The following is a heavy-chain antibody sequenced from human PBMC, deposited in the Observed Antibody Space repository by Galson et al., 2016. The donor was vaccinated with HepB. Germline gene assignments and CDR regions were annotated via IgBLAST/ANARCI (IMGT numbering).Heavy chain of an antibody. D-gene: IGHD2-2*01. CDR3: ASGFAVPGRIDY. J-gene: IGHJ4*01. CDR1: GFTFSTYG. V-gene: IGHV3-33*01. Sequence: SLRLSCAASGFTFSTYGIHWVRQAPGKGLEWVAVIWYDGSNKYYGDSVKGRFTISRDNSKNTVYLQMNSLRAEDTAVYYCASGFAVPGRIDYWGHGTLVTVCS. CDR2: IWYDGSNK.